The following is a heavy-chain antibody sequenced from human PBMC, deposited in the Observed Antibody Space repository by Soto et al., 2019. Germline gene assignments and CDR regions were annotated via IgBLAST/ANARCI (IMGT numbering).Heavy chain of an antibody. CDR2: IIPIFGTA. CDR3: ARDMGNTDIVVVPAASSGDYYYGMDV. J-gene: IGHJ6*02. V-gene: IGHV1-69*13. CDR1: GGTFSSYA. D-gene: IGHD2-2*01. Sequence: SVKVSCKASGGTFSSYAISWVRQAPGQGLEWMGGIIPIFGTANYAQKFQGRVTITADESTSTAYMELSSLRSEDTAVYYCARDMGNTDIVVVPAASSGDYYYGMDVWGQGTTVTVSS.